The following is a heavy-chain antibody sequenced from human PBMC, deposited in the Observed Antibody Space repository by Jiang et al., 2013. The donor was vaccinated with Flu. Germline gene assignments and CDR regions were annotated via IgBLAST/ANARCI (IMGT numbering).Heavy chain of an antibody. J-gene: IGHJ4*02. D-gene: IGHD5-24*01. Sequence: LLKPSETLSLTCTVSGGSISSYYWSWIRQPPGKGLEWIGYIYYSGSTNYNPSLKSRVTISVDTSKNQFSLKLSSVTAADTAVYYCAREREGVDGYNDYWGQGTLVTVSS. CDR3: AREREGVDGYNDY. CDR1: GGSISSYY. CDR2: IYYSGST. V-gene: IGHV4-59*01.